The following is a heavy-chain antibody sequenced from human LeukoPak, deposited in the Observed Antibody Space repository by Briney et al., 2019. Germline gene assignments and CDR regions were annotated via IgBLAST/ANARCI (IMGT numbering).Heavy chain of an antibody. D-gene: IGHD2/OR15-2a*01. CDR1: GFTFNNYA. CDR2: IFGSGDST. J-gene: IGHJ4*02. CDR3: AKDSYQYNSGPFDY. V-gene: IGHV3-23*01. Sequence: PGGSLRLSCAASGFTFNNYAMTWVRQAPGKGLEWVSGIFGSGDSTYYADSVKGRFTISRDNSKSTLYLQMNSLRAEDTAIYYCAKDSYQYNSGPFDYWGQGTLVTVSS.